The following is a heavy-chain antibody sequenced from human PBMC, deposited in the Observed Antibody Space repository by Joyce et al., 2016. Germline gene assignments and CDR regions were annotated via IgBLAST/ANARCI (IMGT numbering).Heavy chain of an antibody. CDR1: GYNLPNYW. J-gene: IGHJ4*02. CDR3: ARTLAVAGVADY. Sequence: EVHLVQSGAEVKKPGESLRISCKASGYNLPNYWIGWVRQMPGKGLVWMGVIYPRDSETRYSPSFEGQVTFSVDKSDNTAYLQWSSLKASDTAMYYCARTLAVAGVADYWGQGTRVTVSS. D-gene: IGHD6-19*01. CDR2: IYPRDSET. V-gene: IGHV5-51*01.